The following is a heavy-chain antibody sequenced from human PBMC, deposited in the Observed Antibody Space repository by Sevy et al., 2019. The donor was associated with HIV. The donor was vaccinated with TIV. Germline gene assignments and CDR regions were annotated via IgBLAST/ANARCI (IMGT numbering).Heavy chain of an antibody. D-gene: IGHD2-2*01. CDR1: GLTFSDYY. CDR3: ARDNYCISGDGCYGYGLDV. V-gene: IGHV3-11*01. J-gene: IGHJ6*02. CDR2: ISNSGNTV. Sequence: GGSLRLSCSASGLTFSDYYMTWIRQAPGKGLECISYISNSGNTVYYAYSVKGRFTVSRDNAKKSLYLQLNSLRDEDTAVYYCARDNYCISGDGCYGYGLDVWGQGTTVTVSS.